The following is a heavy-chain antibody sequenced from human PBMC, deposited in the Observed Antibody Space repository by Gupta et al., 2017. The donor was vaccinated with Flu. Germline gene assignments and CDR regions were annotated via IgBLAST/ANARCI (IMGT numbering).Heavy chain of an antibody. CDR2: IKQDGSEK. CDR3: ARGYCSGGRCYGGGFDF. D-gene: IGHD2-15*01. V-gene: IGHV3-7*01. J-gene: IGHJ4*02. Sequence: PGKGLEWVANIKQDGSEKYYVVSVKGRFTISRDNAKNSLYLQMNTLRADDTAVYYCARGYCSGGRCYGGGFDFWGQGTLVTVSS.